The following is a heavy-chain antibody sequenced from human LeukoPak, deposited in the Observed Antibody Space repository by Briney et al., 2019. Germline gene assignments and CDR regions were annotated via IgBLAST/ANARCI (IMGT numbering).Heavy chain of an antibody. CDR3: AKVQTPYCSSTSCYNFDY. CDR2: ISGSGNST. V-gene: IGHV3-23*01. D-gene: IGHD2-2*02. J-gene: IGHJ4*02. CDR1: GFTFSSYA. Sequence: QPGGSLRLFCAASGFTFSSYAMTWVRQAPGKGLEWVSAISGSGNSTYYADSVKGRFTISRDNSKNTLYLQINSLRAEDTAVYYCAKVQTPYCSSTSCYNFDYWGQGTLVTVSS.